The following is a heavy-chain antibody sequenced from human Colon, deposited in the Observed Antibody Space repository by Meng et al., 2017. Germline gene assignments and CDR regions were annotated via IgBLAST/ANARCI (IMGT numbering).Heavy chain of an antibody. CDR1: GASVSSGDYY. Sequence: QVQLTESGPGLVRPSETLSLTCTVSGASVSSGDYYWSWIRQPPGKGLEWLGYIYYTGNTNYNPSLKNRVTISLDTSNNQFSLKLTSMTAADAAIYYCARVNGDFDEAWFDPWGQGTLVTVSS. J-gene: IGHJ5*02. CDR3: ARVNGDFDEAWFDP. D-gene: IGHD2-21*02. CDR2: IYYTGNT. V-gene: IGHV4-61*08.